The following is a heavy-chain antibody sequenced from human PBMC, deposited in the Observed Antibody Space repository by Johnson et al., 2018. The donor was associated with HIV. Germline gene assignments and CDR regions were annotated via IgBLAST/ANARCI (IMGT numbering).Heavy chain of an antibody. V-gene: IGHV3-30*03. J-gene: IGHJ3*02. CDR1: GFIFSDYY. Sequence: QVQLVESGGSVIRPGGSLRLSCAASGFIFSDYYMSWIRQAPGKGLEWVAVISYDGSNKFYTDSVKGRFSISRDNSKNTLYLQMNSLRTEDTAVYYCARERGYYGNPAFDIWGQVTMVTVSS. D-gene: IGHD4-11*01. CDR3: ARERGYYGNPAFDI. CDR2: ISYDGSNK.